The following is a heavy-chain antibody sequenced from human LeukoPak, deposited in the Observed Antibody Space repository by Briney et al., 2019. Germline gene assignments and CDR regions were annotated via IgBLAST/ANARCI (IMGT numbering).Heavy chain of an antibody. V-gene: IGHV3-23*01. D-gene: IGHD3-22*01. J-gene: IGHJ6*02. CDR1: GFTFKTHA. CDR3: AKRLKRNYYYHYAMDV. CDR2: IDDSGDIR. Sequence: PGGSLRLSCAASGFTFKTHAMSWVRQAPGKGLEWVSRIDDSGDIRSYADSVKGRFTISRDNSKMTLTLPMNSLRAEDTAVYYCAKRLKRNYYYHYAMDVWGQGTTVTVSS.